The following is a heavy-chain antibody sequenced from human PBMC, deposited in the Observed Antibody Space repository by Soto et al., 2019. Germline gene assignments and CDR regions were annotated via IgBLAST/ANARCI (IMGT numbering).Heavy chain of an antibody. CDR3: ARGLDQPPVGLYFDT. CDR1: GYTLTNYG. D-gene: IGHD2-2*01. J-gene: IGHJ4*02. Sequence: QAQLVQSGAEVKKSGASVRVSCKASGYTLTNYGVTWVRQAPGQGLEWLGRVTPYKADTNSAQNLQGRVTMATDTSTNTAYLELRSLRSEDTAVYYCARGLDQPPVGLYFDTWGQGTLVTVSS. CDR2: VTPYKADT. V-gene: IGHV1-18*04.